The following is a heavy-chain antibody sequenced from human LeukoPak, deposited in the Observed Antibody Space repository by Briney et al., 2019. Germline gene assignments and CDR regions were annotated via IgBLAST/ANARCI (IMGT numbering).Heavy chain of an antibody. D-gene: IGHD3-10*01. CDR1: GGTFSSYA. J-gene: IGHJ4*02. CDR2: IIPIFGTA. Sequence: ASVKVSCKASGGTFSSYAISWVRQAPGQGLEWMGGIIPIFGTANYARKFQGRVTITAAESTCTAYMELSRLRSEDTAVYYCARDYYGSGSYYKPFDYWGQGTLVTVSS. CDR3: ARDYYGSGSYYKPFDY. V-gene: IGHV1-69*13.